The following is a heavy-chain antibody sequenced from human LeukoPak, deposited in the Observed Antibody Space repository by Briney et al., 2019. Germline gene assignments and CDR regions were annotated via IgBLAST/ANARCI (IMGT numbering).Heavy chain of an antibody. V-gene: IGHV4-59*01. CDR2: IYYSGSN. CDR1: GGSISSYY. Sequence: SETXXLTXTXXGGSISSYYWSWIRQPPGKGLEWIGYIYYSGSNNYNPSLKRRVNISVEKSKKQFSLKMSSVTAADTAVYYCARDRGSTFRGHYMDVWGKGTTVTVSS. CDR3: ARDRGSTFRGHYMDV. D-gene: IGHD1-26*01. J-gene: IGHJ6*03.